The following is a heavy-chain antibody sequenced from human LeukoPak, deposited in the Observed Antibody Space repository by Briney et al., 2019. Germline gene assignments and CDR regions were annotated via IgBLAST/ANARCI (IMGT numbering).Heavy chain of an antibody. V-gene: IGHV3-23*01. J-gene: IGHJ4*02. Sequence: PGGSLRLSCAASGFTFSSYAMSWVRQAPGKGLEWVSAISGSGGSTYYADSVKGRFTISRDNSKNTLYLQMNSLRAEDTAVYYCAKDPDHSNYVEDYFDYWGQGALVTVSS. CDR2: ISGSGGST. D-gene: IGHD4-11*01. CDR1: GFTFSSYA. CDR3: AKDPDHSNYVEDYFDY.